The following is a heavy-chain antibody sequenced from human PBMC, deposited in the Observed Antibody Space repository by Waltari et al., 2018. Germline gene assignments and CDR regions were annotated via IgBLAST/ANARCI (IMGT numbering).Heavy chain of an antibody. J-gene: IGHJ4*02. CDR1: GYTFTGYQ. D-gene: IGHD1-26*01. V-gene: IGHV1-2*02. Sequence: QVHLVQSGAEVKKPGASVKVSCKASGYTFTGYQIHWVRQAPGQGLEWMGWINPKSGGTNYAQNLQGRVTITRDTAIRTAYMELSRLRSDDTAMYYCARDLVVGSGDYWGQGTLVTVSS. CDR3: ARDLVVGSGDY. CDR2: INPKSGGT.